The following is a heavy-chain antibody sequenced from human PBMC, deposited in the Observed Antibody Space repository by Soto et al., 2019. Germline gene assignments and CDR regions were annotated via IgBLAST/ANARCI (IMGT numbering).Heavy chain of an antibody. CDR2: IYYSGST. CDR1: GGSISSYY. D-gene: IGHD6-13*01. V-gene: IGHV4-59*12. J-gene: IGHJ4*02. Sequence: SETPSLTCTVSGGSISSYYWSWIRQPPGKGLEWIGYIYYSGSTNYNPSLKSRVTISVDRSKNQFSLKLSSVTAADTAVYYCARVNSSSWEIDYWGQGTLVTVSS. CDR3: ARVNSSSWEIDY.